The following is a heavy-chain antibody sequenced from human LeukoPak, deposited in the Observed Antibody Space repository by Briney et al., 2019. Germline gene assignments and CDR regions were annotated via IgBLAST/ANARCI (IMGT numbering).Heavy chain of an antibody. CDR1: GLTFSDFW. J-gene: IGHJ4*02. D-gene: IGHD5-18*01. CDR3: ATGHSYGYDY. CDR2: VKGDGRTT. V-gene: IGHV3-74*01. Sequence: GGSLRLSCAASGLTFSDFWMHWVRQPPGKGLVWVALVKGDGRTTIYADSVKSRFTISRDNAKNTLYLQMNSLRADDSGVYYCATGHSYGYDYWGQGVLVTVSS.